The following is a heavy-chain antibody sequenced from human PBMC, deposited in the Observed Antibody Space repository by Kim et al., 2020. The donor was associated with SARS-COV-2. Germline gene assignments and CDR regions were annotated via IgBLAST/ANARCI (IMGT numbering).Heavy chain of an antibody. CDR2: IYTSGST. J-gene: IGHJ6*02. CDR1: GGSISSGSYY. CDR3: ARGGGSYYYYGMDV. V-gene: IGHV4-61*02. D-gene: IGHD1-26*01. Sequence: SETLSLTCTVSGGSISSGSYYWSWIRQPAGKGLEWIGRIYTSGSTNYNPSLKSRVTISVDTSKNQFSLKLSSVTAADTAVYYCARGGGSYYYYGMDVWGQGTTVTVSS.